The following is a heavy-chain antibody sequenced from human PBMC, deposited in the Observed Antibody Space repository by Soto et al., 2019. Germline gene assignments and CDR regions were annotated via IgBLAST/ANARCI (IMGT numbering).Heavy chain of an antibody. CDR2: LIPIYGTP. V-gene: IGHV1-69*01. CDR1: GGTFGSYS. CDR3: ASMRKTAGARNWYDP. J-gene: IGHJ5*02. Sequence: QVHLVQSGAEVKRPGSSVKVSCKTSGGTFGSYSIDWVRQAPGQGLEWMGGLIPIYGTPKYSQKFQGRDSSAADASSTTAYMELTSLTSGYTAQYFCASMRKTAGARNWYDPWGKGTLVIVS. D-gene: IGHD6-19*01.